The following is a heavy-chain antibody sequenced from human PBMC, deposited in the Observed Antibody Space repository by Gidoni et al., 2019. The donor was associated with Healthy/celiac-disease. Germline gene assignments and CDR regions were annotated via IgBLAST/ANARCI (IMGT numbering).Heavy chain of an antibody. D-gene: IGHD2-21*01. V-gene: IGHV3-9*01. CDR1: GFTFDDYA. CDR2: ISWNSGSI. Sequence: EVQLVESGGGLVQPGRSLRLSCAASGFTFDDYAMHWVRQAPGKGLEWVSGISWNSGSIGYADSVKGRFTISRDNAKNSLYLQMNSLRAEDTALYYCAKAALPSSPLVTHYYYYYMDVWGKGTTVTVSS. CDR3: AKAALPSSPLVTHYYYYYMDV. J-gene: IGHJ6*03.